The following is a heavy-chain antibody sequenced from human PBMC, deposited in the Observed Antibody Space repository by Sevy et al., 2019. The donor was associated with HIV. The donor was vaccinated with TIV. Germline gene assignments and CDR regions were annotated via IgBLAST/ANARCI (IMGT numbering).Heavy chain of an antibody. Sequence: GGSLRLSCTTSGFTFDDYPMSWFRQAPGKGLEWVAYIPRNSYEAYGVTTDYDASGKGRFIISRDDFKSIAYLQMNSLKTQDTAVYYCTRGLATADTPEYYFDYWGQGTLVTVSS. CDR1: GFTFDDYP. D-gene: IGHD5-12*01. CDR3: TRGLATADTPEYYFDY. J-gene: IGHJ4*02. CDR2: IPRNSYEAYGVTT. V-gene: IGHV3-49*03.